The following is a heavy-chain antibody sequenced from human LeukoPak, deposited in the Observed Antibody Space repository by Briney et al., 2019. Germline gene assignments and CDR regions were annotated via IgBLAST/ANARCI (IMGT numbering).Heavy chain of an antibody. CDR1: GGPFSGYY. D-gene: IGHD4-17*01. CDR3: AYLTTDAFDI. CDR2: INHSGST. Sequence: SETLSLTCAVYGGPFSGYYWSWIRQPPGKGLEWIGEINHSGSTNYNPSLKSRVTISVDTSKNQFSLKLSSVTAADTAVYYCAYLTTDAFDIWGQGTMVTVSS. J-gene: IGHJ3*02. V-gene: IGHV4-34*01.